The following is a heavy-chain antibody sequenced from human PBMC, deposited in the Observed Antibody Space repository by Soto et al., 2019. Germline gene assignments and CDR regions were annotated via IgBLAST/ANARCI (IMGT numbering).Heavy chain of an antibody. J-gene: IGHJ4*02. Sequence: ASVKVSCKASGYTFTSYTISWVRQAPGQGLEWVGWIGPSSGNTDSARSLQGRVTMTTDTSTRTAYMELRSLRSDDTAVYYCARDTGNFFDYWGQGTLVTASS. V-gene: IGHV1-18*01. CDR1: GYTFTSYT. CDR2: IGPSSGNT. CDR3: ARDTGNFFDY.